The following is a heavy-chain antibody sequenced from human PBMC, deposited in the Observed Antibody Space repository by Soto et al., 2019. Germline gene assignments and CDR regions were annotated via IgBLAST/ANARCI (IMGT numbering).Heavy chain of an antibody. CDR1: GGSISSGGYS. D-gene: IGHD2-2*01. CDR2: IYHSGST. CDR3: ARVPDY. Sequence: SETLSLTCAVSGGSISSGGYSWSWIRQPPGKGLEWIGYIYHSGSTYYNPSLKSRVTISVDRSKNQFSLKLSSVTAADTAVYHCARVPDYWGQGTLVTVSS. V-gene: IGHV4-30-2*01. J-gene: IGHJ4*02.